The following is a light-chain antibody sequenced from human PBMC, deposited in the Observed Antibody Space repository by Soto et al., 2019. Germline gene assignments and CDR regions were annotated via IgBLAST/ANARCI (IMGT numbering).Light chain of an antibody. CDR2: AAS. Sequence: IRLTQSPSSLSASVGDRLTITCRASQAIAIYLAWYQQKPGEAPKLLIYAASTLYGGVPSRFSGSGSGTDFTLTISSLQPEDVATYFCQQYDNFLPITFGQGTRLEIK. J-gene: IGKJ5*01. CDR3: QQYDNFLPIT. V-gene: IGKV1-9*01. CDR1: QAIAIY.